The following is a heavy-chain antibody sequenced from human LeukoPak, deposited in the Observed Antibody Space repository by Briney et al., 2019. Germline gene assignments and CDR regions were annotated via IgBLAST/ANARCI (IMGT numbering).Heavy chain of an antibody. CDR2: IGSSSSTI. CDR1: GFTFGSFS. J-gene: IGHJ4*02. Sequence: GGSLRLSCAASGFTFGSFSMSWVRQAPGMGLEWASYIGSSSSTIYYADSVKGLFTISRDNVKKSLYLQMNSLRAEDTAVYYCARVGGRGIDYWGQGTLVTVSS. CDR3: ARVGGRGIDY. D-gene: IGHD1-26*01. V-gene: IGHV3-48*01.